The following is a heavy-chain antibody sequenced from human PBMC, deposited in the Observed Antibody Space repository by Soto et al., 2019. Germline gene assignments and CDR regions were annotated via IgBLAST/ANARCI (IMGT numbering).Heavy chain of an antibody. CDR1: CLACSHSG. CDR2: IRSKXHFDRT. V-gene: IGHV3-73*01. Sequence: PGGSMILCQEASCLACSHSGIPRLRQASGRRLEWVGRIRSKXHFDRTASAVSLKGRFTISRDDAKNTADLQMNSLKTEDTDVYSCNRYRAGGTYYNWFDAWGQGALITVSA. D-gene: IGHD2-15*01. CDR3: NRYRAGGTYYNWFDA. J-gene: IGHJ5*02.